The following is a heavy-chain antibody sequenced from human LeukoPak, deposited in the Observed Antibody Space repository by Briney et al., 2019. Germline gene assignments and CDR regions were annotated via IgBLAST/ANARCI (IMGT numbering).Heavy chain of an antibody. V-gene: IGHV3-74*01. CDR3: ARGTGYSYGQVDY. CDR1: AFIFSSYW. D-gene: IGHD5-18*01. Sequence: GGSLRLSCAASAFIFSSYWMHWVRQAPGKGLVWVSRINSAGSSTSYADSVKGRFTISRDNAKNTLYLQMNSLRAEDTAVYYCARGTGYSYGQVDYWGQGTLVTVSS. CDR2: INSAGSST. J-gene: IGHJ4*02.